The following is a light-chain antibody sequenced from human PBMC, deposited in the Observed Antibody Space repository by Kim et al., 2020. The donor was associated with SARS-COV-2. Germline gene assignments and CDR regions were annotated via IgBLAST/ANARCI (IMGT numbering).Light chain of an antibody. CDR2: GAT. Sequence: VSPGETATLSCKASQRISGNLAWYQQRTGQTPRRLIYGATSRATGGPVRFSGSQSGTEFNLTISSLQSEDFAVYYCQQYNNWPPVAFGQGTKLEI. V-gene: IGKV3-15*01. J-gene: IGKJ2*01. CDR1: QRISGN. CDR3: QQYNNWPPVA.